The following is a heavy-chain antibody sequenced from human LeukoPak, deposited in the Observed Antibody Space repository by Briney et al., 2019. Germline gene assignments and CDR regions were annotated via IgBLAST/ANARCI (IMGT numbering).Heavy chain of an antibody. J-gene: IGHJ4*02. Sequence: PGGSLRLSCAASGFTFSDYYMSWIRQAPGQGLEWLSYISSSSTYTNYADSVKGRFSISRDNAKNSVYLQMNSLRAEDTAVYYCAKGYSYGHFWGQGNLGSVSS. CDR2: ISSSSTYT. V-gene: IGHV3-11*03. D-gene: IGHD5-18*01. CDR1: GFTFSDYY. CDR3: AKGYSYGHF.